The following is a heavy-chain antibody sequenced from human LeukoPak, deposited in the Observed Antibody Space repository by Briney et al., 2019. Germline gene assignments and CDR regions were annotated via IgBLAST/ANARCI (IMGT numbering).Heavy chain of an antibody. V-gene: IGHV4-39*01. J-gene: IGHJ5*02. CDR1: GGSISSSGYY. Sequence: PSETLSLTCTVSGGSISSSGYYWGWIRQPPGKGLEWIASVYYSGSTFYNPSLKSRVTISVDTSKNQFSLKLNSVTAADTAVYYCANYYDFWSGYFPWGQGTLVTASS. D-gene: IGHD3-3*01. CDR3: ANYYDFWSGYFP. CDR2: VYYSGST.